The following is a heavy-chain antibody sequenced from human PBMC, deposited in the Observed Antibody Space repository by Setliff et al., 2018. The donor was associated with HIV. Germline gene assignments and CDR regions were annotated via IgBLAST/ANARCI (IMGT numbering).Heavy chain of an antibody. D-gene: IGHD2-15*01. CDR1: GDSIGAYH. CDR2: IHSSGTT. J-gene: IGHJ4*02. V-gene: IGHV4-59*01. CDR3: ATYSAGEGGRGH. Sequence: LSETLSLTCSVSGDSIGAYHWSWIRQPPGRGLEWIGYIHSSGTTHYNPSLSSRVTISFDASKKYFSLKLTSVTAADTAMYYCATYSAGEGGRGHWGQGTLVTVSS.